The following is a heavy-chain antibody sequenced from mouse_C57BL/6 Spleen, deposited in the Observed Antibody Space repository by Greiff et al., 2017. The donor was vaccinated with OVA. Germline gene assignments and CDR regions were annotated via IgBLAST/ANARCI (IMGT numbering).Heavy chain of an antibody. Sequence: VQLQQSGAELVKPGASVKMSCKASGYTFTTYPIEWMKQNHGKSLEWIGNFHPYNDDTKYNYKFKGKATLTVEKSSSTVFVVLSRLTSDDSAVYCCARGGLREPFAYWGQGTLVTVSA. CDR2: FHPYNDDT. CDR1: GYTFTTYP. J-gene: IGHJ3*01. V-gene: IGHV1-47*01. CDR3: ARGGLREPFAY. D-gene: IGHD2-4*01.